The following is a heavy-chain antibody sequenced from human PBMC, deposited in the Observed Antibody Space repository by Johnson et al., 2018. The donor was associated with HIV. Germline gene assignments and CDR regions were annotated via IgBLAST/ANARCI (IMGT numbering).Heavy chain of an antibody. J-gene: IGHJ3*01. CDR2: ISGTGGTT. Sequence: VQLVESGGGLVKPGGSLRLSCAASGFTFSDYYMNWIRQAPGKGLEWVSAISGTGGTTYYADSVRGRFSISRDKSKDTLYLQMSSLRAEDTAVYYCAKGRGYDYDALDFWGQGTMVTVSS. V-gene: IGHV3-23*04. CDR3: AKGRGYDYDALDF. D-gene: IGHD5-12*01. CDR1: GFTFSDYY.